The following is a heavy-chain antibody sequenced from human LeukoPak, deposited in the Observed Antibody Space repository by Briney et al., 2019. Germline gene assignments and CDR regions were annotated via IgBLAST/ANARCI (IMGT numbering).Heavy chain of an antibody. D-gene: IGHD3-3*01. V-gene: IGHV1-8*01. CDR2: MNPKTGKT. J-gene: IGHJ4*02. CDR3: ARGITIFGVVITYYFDY. CDR1: GYTFSSYE. Sequence: ASVKVSCKTSGYTFSSYEINWVRQAAGRGLEWVGWMNPKTGKTAYARNLQGRVTMTRDTSISTAYMELSRLRSDDTAVYYCARGITIFGVVITYYFDYWGQGTLVTVSS.